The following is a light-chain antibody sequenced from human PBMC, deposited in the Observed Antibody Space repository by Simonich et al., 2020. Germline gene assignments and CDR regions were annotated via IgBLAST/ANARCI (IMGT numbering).Light chain of an antibody. CDR2: EDN. V-gene: IGLV6-57*03. J-gene: IGLJ3*02. CDR3: QSYDSSNWV. CDR1: SGSIASNY. Sequence: NFMLTQPHSVSESPGKTVTISCTRSSGSIASNYVQWYQQRPGSAPTTVIYEDNQRPSGVPDRFSGSLDSSSNSASLTISGLKTEDEADYYCQSYDSSNWVFGGGTKLTVI.